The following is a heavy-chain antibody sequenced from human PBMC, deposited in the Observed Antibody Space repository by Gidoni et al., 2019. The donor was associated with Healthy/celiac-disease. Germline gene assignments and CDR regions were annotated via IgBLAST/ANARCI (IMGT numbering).Heavy chain of an antibody. J-gene: IGHJ4*02. Sequence: EVQLVESGGGLVQPGGSLRLSCSASGFTFSSYAMHWVRQAPGKGLEYVSAISSNGGSTYYADSVKGRFTISRDNSKNTLYLQMSSLRAEDTAVYYCVKDPGGSYGRFDYWGQGTLVTVSS. D-gene: IGHD1-26*01. CDR3: VKDPGGSYGRFDY. CDR2: ISSNGGST. CDR1: GFTFSSYA. V-gene: IGHV3-64D*09.